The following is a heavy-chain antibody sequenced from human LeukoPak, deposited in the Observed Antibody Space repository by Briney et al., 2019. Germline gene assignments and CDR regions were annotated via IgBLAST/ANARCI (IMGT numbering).Heavy chain of an antibody. D-gene: IGHD2-15*01. CDR3: AGTWSFDY. CDR2: ISGDGTTT. V-gene: IGHV3-74*01. Sequence: GGSLRLSCAVSGYTLSNDWMHWVRQAPGKGLLWVSRISGDGTTTNYADSVKGRFTISRDNAKNTLYQQMDSLRAEDTAVYYCAGTWSFDYWGQGTLVTVSS. J-gene: IGHJ4*02. CDR1: GYTLSNDW.